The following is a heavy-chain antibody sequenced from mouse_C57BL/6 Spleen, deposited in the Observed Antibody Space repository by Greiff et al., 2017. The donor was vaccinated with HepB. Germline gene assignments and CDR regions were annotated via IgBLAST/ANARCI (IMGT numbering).Heavy chain of an antibody. CDR2: IHPNSGST. CDR1: GYTFTSYW. Sequence: QVQLQQPGAELVKPGASVKLSCKASGYTFTSYWMHWVKQSPGQGLEWIGMIHPNSGSTNYNEKFKSKATLTVDKSSSTAYMQLSSLTSEDSAVYYCARVYEYDGETLDWGQGTTLTVSS. V-gene: IGHV1-64*01. J-gene: IGHJ2*01. CDR3: ARVYEYDGETLD. D-gene: IGHD2-4*01.